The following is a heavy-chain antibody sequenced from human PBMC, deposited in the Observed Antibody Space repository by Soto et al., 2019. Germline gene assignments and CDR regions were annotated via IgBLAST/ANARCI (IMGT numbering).Heavy chain of an antibody. Sequence: QVQLVQSGAEVKKPGASVRISCKASGYSLPTHTIHWVRQAPGHRLEWMGWINAANGHTKYSQNFQNRVTISSDTSASTVYMKLTGLTYDDTAIYYSARANGNYDWGPQDYWGQGTLVTVSS. V-gene: IGHV1-3*01. CDR2: INAANGHT. J-gene: IGHJ4*02. D-gene: IGHD1-7*01. CDR1: GYSLPTHT. CDR3: ARANGNYDWGPQDY.